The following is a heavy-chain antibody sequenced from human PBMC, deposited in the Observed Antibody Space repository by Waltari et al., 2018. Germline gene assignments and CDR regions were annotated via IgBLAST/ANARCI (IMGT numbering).Heavy chain of an antibody. D-gene: IGHD1-26*01. Sequence: QLQLQESGPGLVEPSETLSLPCTVSGGSIGSRSYYWGWIPQPPGKGLEWIGILYYSGSTYYNPSLKSRVTISVDTSKNQFSLKLSSVTAADTAVYYCARDGIVGATSLDYWGQGTLVTVSS. V-gene: IGHV4-39*07. CDR2: LYYSGST. J-gene: IGHJ4*02. CDR1: GGSIGSRSYY. CDR3: ARDGIVGATSLDY.